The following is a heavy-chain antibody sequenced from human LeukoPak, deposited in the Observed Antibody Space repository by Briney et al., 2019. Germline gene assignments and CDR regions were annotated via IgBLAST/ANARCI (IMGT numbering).Heavy chain of an antibody. D-gene: IGHD1-26*01. V-gene: IGHV3-7*03. CDR3: ARGDPPALVLRGATSFDN. Sequence: PGGSLRLSCAASGFTFSSYSMNWVRQAPGKGLEWVANIKEDGSERYYVDSVRGRFTISRDNAKNSLWLQMNSLRVEDTAVYYCARGDPPALVLRGATSFDNWGQGTLVTVSS. CDR2: IKEDGSER. J-gene: IGHJ4*02. CDR1: GFTFSSYS.